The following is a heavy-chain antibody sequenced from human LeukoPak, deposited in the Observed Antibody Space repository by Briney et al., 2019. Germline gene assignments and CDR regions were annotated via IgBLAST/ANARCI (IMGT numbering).Heavy chain of an antibody. J-gene: IGHJ4*02. V-gene: IGHV3-48*03. Sequence: GGSLRLSCAASGFTFSSYEMNWVRQAPGKGLEWVSYISSSGSTIYYADSVKGRFTISRDNAKNSLYLQMNSLRAEDTAVYYCARAGGLQLYFDYWGQGTLVTVSS. CDR2: ISSSGSTI. CDR3: ARAGGLQLYFDY. D-gene: IGHD5-24*01. CDR1: GFTFSSYE.